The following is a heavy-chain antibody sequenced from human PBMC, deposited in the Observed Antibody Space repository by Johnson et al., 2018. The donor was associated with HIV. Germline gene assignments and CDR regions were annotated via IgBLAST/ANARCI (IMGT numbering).Heavy chain of an antibody. CDR2: ISYDGSNK. Sequence: VQLVESGGGVVQPGRSLRLSCAASGFTFSSYAMHWVRQAPGKGLEWVAVISYDGSNKYYADSVKGRFTISRDDARNTLYLQMNSLRVEDTALYYCAKDGDDGDEADGTKGAFDIWGQGTMVTVSS. V-gene: IGHV3-30-3*01. D-gene: IGHD2-2*01. CDR3: AKDGDDGDEADGTKGAFDI. J-gene: IGHJ3*02. CDR1: GFTFSSYA.